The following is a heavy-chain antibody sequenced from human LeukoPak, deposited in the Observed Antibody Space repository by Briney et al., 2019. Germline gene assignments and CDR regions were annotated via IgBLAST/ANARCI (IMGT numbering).Heavy chain of an antibody. D-gene: IGHD2-15*01. J-gene: IGHJ6*02. V-gene: IGHV3-30*04. CDR1: GFTFSSYA. Sequence: GRSLRLSCAASGFTFSSYAMHWVRQAPGKGLEWVAVISYDGSNKYYADSVKGRFTISRDNSKNTLYLQMNSLRAEGTAVYYCAREWDSYSRRYYYGMDVWGQGTTVTVSS. CDR2: ISYDGSNK. CDR3: AREWDSYSRRYYYGMDV.